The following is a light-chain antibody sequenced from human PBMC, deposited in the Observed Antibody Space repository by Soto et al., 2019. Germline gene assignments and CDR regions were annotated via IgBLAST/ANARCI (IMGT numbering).Light chain of an antibody. V-gene: IGLV2-11*01. CDR1: SSDVGGYNY. CDR3: SSYTSSSIYV. CDR2: DVS. Sequence: QSVLTQPLSVSGSPGQSVTISCTGTSSDVGGYNYVSWYQQHPGKAPKLMIYDVSQRPSGVPDRFSGSKSGNTASLTISGLQSEDEADYYCSSYTSSSIYVFGTGTKVTVL. J-gene: IGLJ1*01.